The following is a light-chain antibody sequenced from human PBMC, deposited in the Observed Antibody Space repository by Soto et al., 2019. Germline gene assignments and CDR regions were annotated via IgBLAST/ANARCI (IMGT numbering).Light chain of an antibody. J-gene: IGLJ1*01. CDR3: CSSAGSSSAYV. Sequence: QSVLTQPASVSGSPGQSITISCTGTSSDVGSYNVVSWYQQHPGKAPKLLIYEVSKRPSGVSDRFSGSKSGNTASLTISGLQAEDEADYHCCSSAGSSSAYVFGTGTKVTVL. CDR2: EVS. V-gene: IGLV2-23*02. CDR1: SSDVGSYNV.